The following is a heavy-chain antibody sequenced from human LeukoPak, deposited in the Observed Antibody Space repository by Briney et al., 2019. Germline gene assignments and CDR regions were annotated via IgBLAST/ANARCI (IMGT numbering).Heavy chain of an antibody. Sequence: PGGSLRLSCAASGITFSSYSMNWVRQAPGKGLEWVSYITTSGTIYYADSVKGRFTISRDNAKNSLYLQMNSLRAEDTAVYYRARDYCSGGSCYQILTWGQGTLVTVSS. CDR3: ARDYCSGGSCYQILT. CDR2: ITTSGTI. V-gene: IGHV3-48*04. D-gene: IGHD2-15*01. CDR1: GITFSSYS. J-gene: IGHJ5*02.